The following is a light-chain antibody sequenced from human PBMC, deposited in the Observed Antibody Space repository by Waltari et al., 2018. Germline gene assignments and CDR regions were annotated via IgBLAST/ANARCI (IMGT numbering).Light chain of an antibody. CDR2: AAS. Sequence: DIQMTQSPSSLSASVGDRVTITCRASQSISSYLNWYQQKPGKAPKVRIYAASSLQSGVPSRFSGSGSGTDFPRTISSLQAEDFATYYCQQSHSIPYPFGQGTKLEIK. CDR1: QSISSY. J-gene: IGKJ2*01. CDR3: QQSHSIPYP. V-gene: IGKV1-39*01.